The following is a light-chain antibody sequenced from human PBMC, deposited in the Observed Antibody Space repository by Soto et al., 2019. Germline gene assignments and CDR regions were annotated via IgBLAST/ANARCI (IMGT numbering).Light chain of an antibody. CDR1: SGRIASNY. CDR2: EDN. V-gene: IGLV6-57*04. Sequence: NFMLTQPHSVSGSPGKTVIISCTRSSGRIASNYVQWYQQRPGSAPITVIYEDNQRPSGVPDRFSGSIDSSSNSASVTTSGLKTEDEADYYCQSYGGSSALVFGGGTQLTVL. J-gene: IGLJ3*02. CDR3: QSYGGSSALV.